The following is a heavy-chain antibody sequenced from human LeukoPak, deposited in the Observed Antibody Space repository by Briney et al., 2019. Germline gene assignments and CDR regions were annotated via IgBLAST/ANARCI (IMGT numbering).Heavy chain of an antibody. CDR2: INPNSGGT. CDR1: GYTFTGYY. Sequence: GASVKVSCKASGYTFTGYYMHWVRQAPGQGLEWTGWINPNSGGTNYAQKFQGRVTMTRDTSISTAYMELSRLRSDDTAVYYCARSMSYTDGFDYWGQGTLVTVSS. V-gene: IGHV1-2*02. D-gene: IGHD1-26*01. J-gene: IGHJ4*02. CDR3: ARSMSYTDGFDY.